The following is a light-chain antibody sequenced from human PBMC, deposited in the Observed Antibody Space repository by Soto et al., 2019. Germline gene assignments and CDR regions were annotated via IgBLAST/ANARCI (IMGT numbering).Light chain of an antibody. CDR1: QSVSYN. CDR3: QQRGDWPLYT. J-gene: IGKJ2*01. Sequence: EIVLTQSPATLSLSPGERATLSYRASQSVSYNLAWYQQKPGQAPRLLIYDASNRATGVPARFSGSGSGTDFTLTISSLEPEDFAVEYCQQRGDWPLYTFGQGSRLEIK. CDR2: DAS. V-gene: IGKV3-11*01.